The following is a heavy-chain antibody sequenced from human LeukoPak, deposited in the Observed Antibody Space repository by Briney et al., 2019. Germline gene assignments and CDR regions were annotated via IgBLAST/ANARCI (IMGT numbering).Heavy chain of an antibody. Sequence: PSETLSLTCAVYGGSFSGYYWSWIRQPPGKGLEWIGEINHSGSTSYNPSLKSRVTISVDTSKNQFSLKLSSVTAADTAVYYCARGLGYCSSTSCYRDLDYYYYGMDVWGQGTTVTVSS. CDR3: ARGLGYCSSTSCYRDLDYYYYGMDV. CDR1: GGSFSGYY. J-gene: IGHJ6*02. CDR2: INHSGST. D-gene: IGHD2-2*02. V-gene: IGHV4-34*01.